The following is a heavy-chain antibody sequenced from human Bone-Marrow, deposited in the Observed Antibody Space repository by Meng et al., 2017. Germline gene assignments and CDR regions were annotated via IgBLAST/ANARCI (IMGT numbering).Heavy chain of an antibody. Sequence: QVQLQESGPGLVKPSQTLSPTCTGAGGSISSGDYYWSWIRQPPGKGLEWIGYIYNSGSTYYNPSLKSRVTISVDTSKNQFSLKLRFVTAADTAVYYCAREGRSHQVGVSVYWGQGNLVTVSS. CDR3: AREGRSHQVGVSVY. CDR2: IYNSGST. V-gene: IGHV4-30-4*01. CDR1: GGSISSGDYY. D-gene: IGHD2-21*01. J-gene: IGHJ4*02.